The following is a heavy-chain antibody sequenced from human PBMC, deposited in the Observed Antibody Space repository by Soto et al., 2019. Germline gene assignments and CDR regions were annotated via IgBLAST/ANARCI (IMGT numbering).Heavy chain of an antibody. V-gene: IGHV3-23*01. CDR1: GFTFSSYA. Sequence: GGSLRLSCAASGFTFSSYAMSWVRQAPGKGLEWVSAISGSGGSTYYADSVKGRFTISRDNSKNTLYLQMNSLRAEDTAVYYCAKGWPPSGWHPYYYYYMDVWGKGTTVTVSS. J-gene: IGHJ6*03. D-gene: IGHD6-19*01. CDR3: AKGWPPSGWHPYYYYYMDV. CDR2: ISGSGGST.